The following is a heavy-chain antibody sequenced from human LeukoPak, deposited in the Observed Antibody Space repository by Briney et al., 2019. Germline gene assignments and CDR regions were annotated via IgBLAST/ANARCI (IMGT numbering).Heavy chain of an antibody. CDR3: ARDISSSWIFDY. CDR2: IYYSGST. J-gene: IGHJ4*02. V-gene: IGHV4-59*01. Sequence: SETLSLTCTVSGGSIRSYYWSWIRQPPGKGLEWIGYIYYSGSTNYNPSLKSRVTISVDTSKNQFSLKLSSVTAADTAVYYCARDISSSWIFDYWGQGTLVTVSS. CDR1: GGSIRSYY. D-gene: IGHD6-13*01.